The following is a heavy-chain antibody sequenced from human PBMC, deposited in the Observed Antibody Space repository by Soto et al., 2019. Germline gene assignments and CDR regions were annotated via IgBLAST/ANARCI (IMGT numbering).Heavy chain of an antibody. Sequence: QVQLQESGPGLVKSSGTLSLTCTVSGGSMSSSNWWNWVRQPPGKGLEWIGETHHSGRTNYNPSLKSRVTISVDKSKTHFSLKLSSVTAADTAVYYCARSEATVLDYWGQGTLVTVSS. CDR3: ARSEATVLDY. CDR2: THHSGRT. J-gene: IGHJ4*02. D-gene: IGHD4-17*01. V-gene: IGHV4-4*02. CDR1: GGSMSSSNW.